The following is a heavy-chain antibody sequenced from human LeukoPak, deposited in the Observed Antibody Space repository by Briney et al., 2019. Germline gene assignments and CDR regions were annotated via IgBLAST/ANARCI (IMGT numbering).Heavy chain of an antibody. CDR3: ARESGSSGAFDI. Sequence: EASVKVSCKASGGTFSSYAISWVRQAPGQGLEWMGGIIPIFGTANYAQKFQGRVTITADESTSTAYMELSSLRSEDTAVYYCARESGSSGAFDIWGQGTMVTVSS. CDR2: IIPIFGTA. V-gene: IGHV1-69*13. J-gene: IGHJ3*02. D-gene: IGHD2-15*01. CDR1: GGTFSSYA.